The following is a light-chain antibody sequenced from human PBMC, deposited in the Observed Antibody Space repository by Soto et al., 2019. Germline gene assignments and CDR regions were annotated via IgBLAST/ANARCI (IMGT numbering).Light chain of an antibody. CDR2: DVS. Sequence: QSALTQPASVSGSPGQSITISCTGTSSDVGGYNYVSWYQQHPGKAPKLMIYDVSNRPSGVSNRFSGSKSGNTASLTSYGHQAEDEADYFCSSYTSSIVVFGGGTKLTVL. V-gene: IGLV2-14*01. J-gene: IGLJ2*01. CDR3: SSYTSSIVV. CDR1: SSDVGGYNY.